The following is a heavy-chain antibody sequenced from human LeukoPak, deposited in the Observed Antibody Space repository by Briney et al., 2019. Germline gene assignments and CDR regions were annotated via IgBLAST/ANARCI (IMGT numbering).Heavy chain of an antibody. CDR2: IIPIFGTA. D-gene: IGHD3-10*01. CDR3: ARRITMVRGENWFDP. V-gene: IGHV1-69*13. Sequence: SVKVSCKASGGTFSSYAISWVRQAPGQGLEWMGGIIPIFGTANYAQKFQGRDTITADESTSTAYMELSSLRSEDTAVYYCARRITMVRGENWFDPWGQGTLVTVSS. J-gene: IGHJ5*02. CDR1: GGTFSSYA.